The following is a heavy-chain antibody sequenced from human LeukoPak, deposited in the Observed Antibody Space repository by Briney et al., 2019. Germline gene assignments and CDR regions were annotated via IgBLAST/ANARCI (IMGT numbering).Heavy chain of an antibody. CDR1: GFTFGDYA. Sequence: GSLRLSCTTSGFTFGDYAMSWVRQAPGKGLGWVGFIRSKAYSRTIEHAASVKGKFTISRDDSKSTAYLQMNSLKTEATAVYYCSREEERNFGWSVWGQGTTVTVSS. V-gene: IGHV3-49*04. CDR3: SREEERNFGWSV. D-gene: IGHD3-9*01. CDR2: IRSKAYSRTI. J-gene: IGHJ6*02.